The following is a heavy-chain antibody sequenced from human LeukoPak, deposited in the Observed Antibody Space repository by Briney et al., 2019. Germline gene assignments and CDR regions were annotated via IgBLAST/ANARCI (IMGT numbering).Heavy chain of an antibody. CDR2: ISWNSGSI. V-gene: IGHV3-9*01. CDR1: GFTFDDYA. D-gene: IGHD3-10*01. J-gene: IGHJ6*02. Sequence: GWSLRLSCAASGFTFDDYAMHWVRQAPGKGLEWVGGISWNSGSIGYADSVKGRFTISRDNAKNSLYLQMNSLRAEDTALYYCAKDMVRGAYGMDVWGQGTTVTVSS. CDR3: AKDMVRGAYGMDV.